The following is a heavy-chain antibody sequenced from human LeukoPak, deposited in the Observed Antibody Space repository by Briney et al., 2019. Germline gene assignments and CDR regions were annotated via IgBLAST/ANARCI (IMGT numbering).Heavy chain of an antibody. CDR3: ARVFNDYGDQGPQRDFDY. Sequence: PGGSLRLSCAASRFTFSSYSMNWVRQAPGKGVEWVSSISSSSSYIYYADSVKGRFTISRDNAKNSLYLQMNSLRAEDTAVYYCARVFNDYGDQGPQRDFDYWGQGPLVTVSS. CDR1: RFTFSSYS. J-gene: IGHJ4*02. V-gene: IGHV3-21*01. CDR2: ISSSSSYI. D-gene: IGHD4-17*01.